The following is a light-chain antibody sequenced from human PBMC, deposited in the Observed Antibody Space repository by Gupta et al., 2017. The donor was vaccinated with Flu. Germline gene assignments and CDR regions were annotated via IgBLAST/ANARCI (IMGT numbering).Light chain of an antibody. CDR1: QSVSSSY. Sequence: EIVLTQSPGTLSLSPGERATLSCRASQSVSSSYLAWYQQKPGQAPRLLIYGASSRATGIPDRFSRSGSGTEFTLTISRLDPEDFTVYYCQQYGSSRWTCGQGTKVEIK. CDR2: GAS. CDR3: QQYGSSRWT. V-gene: IGKV3-20*01. J-gene: IGKJ1*01.